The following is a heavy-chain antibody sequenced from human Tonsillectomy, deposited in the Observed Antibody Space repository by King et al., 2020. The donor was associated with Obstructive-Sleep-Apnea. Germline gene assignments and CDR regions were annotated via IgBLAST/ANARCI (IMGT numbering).Heavy chain of an antibody. D-gene: IGHD6-13*01. CDR3: ARSFSSSWYNWFDP. CDR2: MNPNSGNT. J-gene: IGHJ5*02. Sequence: QVQLVESGAEVKKPGASVKVSCKASGYTFTSYDINWVRQATGQGLEWMGWMNPNSGNTGYAQKFQGRVTMTRNTSISTAYMELSSLRSEDTAVYYCARSFSSSWYNWFDPRGQGTLVTVSS. CDR1: GYTFTSYD. V-gene: IGHV1-8*01.